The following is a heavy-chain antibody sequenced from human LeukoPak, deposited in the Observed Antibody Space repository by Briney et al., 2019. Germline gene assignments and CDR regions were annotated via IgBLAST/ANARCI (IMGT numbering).Heavy chain of an antibody. J-gene: IGHJ5*02. CDR3: ARDAAYGDYGRARNWFDP. D-gene: IGHD4-17*01. CDR1: GGTFSSYA. V-gene: IGHV1-69*04. CDR2: IIPILGIA. Sequence: SVKVSCKASGGTFSSYAISWVRQAPGQGLEWMGRIIPILGIANYAQKFQGRVTITADKSTSTAYMELSSLRSEDTAVYYYARDAAYGDYGRARNWFDPWGQGTLVTVSS.